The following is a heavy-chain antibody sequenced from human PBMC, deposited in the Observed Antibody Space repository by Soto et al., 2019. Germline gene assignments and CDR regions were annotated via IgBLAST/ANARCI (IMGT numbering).Heavy chain of an antibody. CDR3: AKNGRAAAMYNWFDP. Sequence: EVQLLESGGGLVQPGGSLRLSCPGSGFTFSSYAMNWVRQAPGKGLECVSTISGSGGTTYYADSVKGRFTISRDNSKNTLYLQMSSLRAEDTAVYYCAKNGRAAAMYNWFDPWGQGTLVTVSS. CDR2: ISGSGGTT. V-gene: IGHV3-23*01. CDR1: GFTFSSYA. J-gene: IGHJ5*02. D-gene: IGHD6-13*01.